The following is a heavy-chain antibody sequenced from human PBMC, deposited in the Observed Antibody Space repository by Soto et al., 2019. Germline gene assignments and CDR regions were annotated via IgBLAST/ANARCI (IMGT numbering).Heavy chain of an antibody. CDR1: GYRFNSYW. V-gene: IGHV5-51*01. CDR2: IYPGDSDT. CDR3: AKHDGRNGYNFGY. D-gene: IGHD5-12*01. Sequence: GESLKISCKASGYRFNSYWIVWVRQMAGKGLEWMGMIYPGDSDTRYSPSFQGQVTISVDKFISTAYLEWSSLKVSDTAMYYCAKHDGRNGYNFGYWGQGTLVTVSS. J-gene: IGHJ4*02.